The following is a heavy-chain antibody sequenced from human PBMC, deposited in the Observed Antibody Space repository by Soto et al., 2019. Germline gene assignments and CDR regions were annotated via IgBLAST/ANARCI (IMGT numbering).Heavy chain of an antibody. CDR1: GGSISSTTYY. J-gene: IGHJ4*02. Sequence: SETLSLTCTVSGGSISSTTYYWGWMRQPPGKGLEWIASFFIGGNTYYNPSLKSRVTISVDTSKNQFSLRLSSVTAADTAVCFCASRHRVNIDADYWGQGILVTVSS. CDR3: ASRHRVNIDADY. CDR2: FFIGGNT. D-gene: IGHD3-16*02. V-gene: IGHV4-39*01.